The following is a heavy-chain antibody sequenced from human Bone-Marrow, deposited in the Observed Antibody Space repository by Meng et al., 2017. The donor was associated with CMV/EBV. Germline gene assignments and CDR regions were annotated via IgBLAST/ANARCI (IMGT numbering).Heavy chain of an antibody. Sequence: FNFRNACMSWFREAPGKGLRGVGRIKSRTDGGTSDYVARVKGRFTNSRDDSKNTQDLQMNSLKTEDTAVYYCTTDDPYIAAFSAYDYWGQGTLVTVSS. V-gene: IGHV3-15*01. CDR2: IKSRTDGGTS. J-gene: IGHJ4*02. D-gene: IGHD6-13*01. CDR3: TTDDPYIAAFSAYDY. CDR1: FNFRNAC.